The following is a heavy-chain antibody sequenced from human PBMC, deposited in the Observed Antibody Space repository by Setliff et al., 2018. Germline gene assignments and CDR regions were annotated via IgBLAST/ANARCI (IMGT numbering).Heavy chain of an antibody. CDR1: GGSIHDYNHY. CDR3: LRIRLVPHGHS. Sequence: PSETLSLTCTVSGGSIHDYNHYWGWIRQPPGKGREWLGSIYYSGATYRNPSLRSRVSISVDTSKNHFSLRLSSVAATDTAVYYCLRIRLVPHGHSWGQGTLVTVSS. CDR2: IYYSGAT. V-gene: IGHV4-39*02. J-gene: IGHJ4*02. D-gene: IGHD2-15*01.